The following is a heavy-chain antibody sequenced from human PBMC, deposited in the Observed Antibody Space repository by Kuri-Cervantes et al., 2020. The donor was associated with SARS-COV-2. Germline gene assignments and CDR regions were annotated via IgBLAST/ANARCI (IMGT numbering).Heavy chain of an antibody. CDR2: IYYSGST. J-gene: IGHJ4*02. CDR3: ARETVKLRPYLSFDY. D-gene: IGHD1-1*01. CDR1: GGPVSSGSYY. Sequence: GSLRLSCTVSGGPVSSGSYYWSWIRQPPGKGLEWIGYIYYSGSTNYNPSLKSRVTISVDTSKNQFSLKLSSVTAADTAVYYCARETVKLRPYLSFDYWGQGTLVTVSS. V-gene: IGHV4-61*01.